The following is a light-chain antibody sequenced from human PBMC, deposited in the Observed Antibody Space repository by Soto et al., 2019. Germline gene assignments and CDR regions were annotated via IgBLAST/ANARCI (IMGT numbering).Light chain of an antibody. V-gene: IGKV3-20*01. CDR3: QQYGSSPT. CDR2: GAS. J-gene: IGKJ1*01. Sequence: ESVLTQSPGTLSSSPGERATLSCRASQSVSSSSLAWYQRKPGQAPRLLIYGASSRATGIPDRFSGSGSGTDFTLTISRLEPEDFAVYYCQQYGSSPTFGQGTKVDIK. CDR1: QSVSSSS.